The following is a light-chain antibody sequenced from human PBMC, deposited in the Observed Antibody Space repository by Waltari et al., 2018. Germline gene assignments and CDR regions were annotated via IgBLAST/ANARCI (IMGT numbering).Light chain of an antibody. Sequence: EIVMTQSPATLSVSPGERATLSCRASQSVSSNLAWYQQKPGQAPRLLTYGASARATGTPARFSGSGSGTEFTLTISSLQSEDFAVYYCQQYNNWPPLTFGGGTKVEIK. V-gene: IGKV3-15*01. CDR2: GAS. J-gene: IGKJ4*01. CDR1: QSVSSN. CDR3: QQYNNWPPLT.